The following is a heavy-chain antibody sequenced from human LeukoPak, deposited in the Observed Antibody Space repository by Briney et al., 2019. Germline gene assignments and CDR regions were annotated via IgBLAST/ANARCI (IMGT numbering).Heavy chain of an antibody. CDR3: ARLYYDILTGFVPDNWFDP. Sequence: ASVKVSCKTSGYSFSDYYMHWVRQAPGQGLEWMGWISAYNGNTNYAQKLQGRVTMATDTSTSTAYMELRSLRSDDTAVYYCARLYYDILTGFVPDNWFDPWGQGTLVTVSS. CDR2: ISAYNGNT. CDR1: GYSFSDYY. V-gene: IGHV1-18*01. D-gene: IGHD3-9*01. J-gene: IGHJ5*02.